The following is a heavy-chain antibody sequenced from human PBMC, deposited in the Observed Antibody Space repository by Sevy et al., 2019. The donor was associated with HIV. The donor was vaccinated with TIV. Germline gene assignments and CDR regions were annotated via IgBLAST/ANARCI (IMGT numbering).Heavy chain of an antibody. Sequence: GGSLRLSCAASGFSVSGKWMSWVRQAPGKGLEWVSVIYNVGTIDYADSVKGRFTTSRDVSKNTLHLQMNRLRAEDTALYYCARQKLSGARAWAFDLWGQGTMVTVSS. CDR1: GFSVSGKW. CDR2: IYNVGTI. J-gene: IGHJ3*01. V-gene: IGHV3-66*04. D-gene: IGHD7-27*01. CDR3: ARQKLSGARAWAFDL.